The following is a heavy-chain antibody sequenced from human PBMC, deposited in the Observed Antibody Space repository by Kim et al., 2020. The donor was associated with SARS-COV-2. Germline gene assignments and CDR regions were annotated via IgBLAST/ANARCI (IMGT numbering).Heavy chain of an antibody. CDR3: ARWGKGVGGNWFDP. J-gene: IGHJ5*02. Sequence: GGSLRLSCAASGFTFSSYSMNWVRQAPGKGLEWVSYISSSSSTIYYADSVKGRFTISRDNAKNSLYLQMNSLRDEDTAVYYCARWGKGVGGNWFDPWGQGTLVTVSS. CDR2: ISSSSSTI. D-gene: IGHD3-16*01. V-gene: IGHV3-48*02. CDR1: GFTFSSYS.